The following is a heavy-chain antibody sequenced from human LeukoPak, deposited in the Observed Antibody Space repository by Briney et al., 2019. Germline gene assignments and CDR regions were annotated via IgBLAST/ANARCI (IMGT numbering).Heavy chain of an antibody. CDR1: GGSFSGYY. CDR2: INHSGST. D-gene: IGHD2-21*01. Sequence: SETLSLTCAVYGGSFSGYYWSWIRQPPGKGLEWIGEINHSGSTNYNPSLKSRVTISVDTSKNQFSLKLSSVTAADTAVYYCARSRTGGDGLGFDPWGQVTLVTVSS. J-gene: IGHJ5*02. CDR3: ARSRTGGDGLGFDP. V-gene: IGHV4-34*01.